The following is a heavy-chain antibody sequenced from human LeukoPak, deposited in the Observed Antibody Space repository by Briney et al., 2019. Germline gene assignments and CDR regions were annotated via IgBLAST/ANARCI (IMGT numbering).Heavy chain of an antibody. CDR3: ARATYGSGSYYAAGVAFDI. Sequence: SETLSLTCTVSGVSISSGGYYWSWIRQHPGKGLEWIGYIYYSGSTYYNPSLKSRVTISVDTSKNQFSLKLSSVTAADTAVYYCARATYGSGSYYAAGVAFDIWGQGTMVTVSS. D-gene: IGHD3-10*01. CDR1: GVSISSGGYY. V-gene: IGHV4-31*03. J-gene: IGHJ3*02. CDR2: IYYSGST.